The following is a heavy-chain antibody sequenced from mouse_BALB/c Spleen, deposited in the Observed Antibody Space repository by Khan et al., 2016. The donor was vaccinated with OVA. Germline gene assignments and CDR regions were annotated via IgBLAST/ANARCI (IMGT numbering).Heavy chain of an antibody. Sequence: QIQLVQSGPELKKPGETVKISCKASGYTFTNYGMNWVKQSPGKALKWMGWINTYTGEPTYADAFKGRFAFSLETSATPAYLQINNLKNEDTATXFGTRHPDFSYTMDYWGQGTSVTVSS. CDR2: INTYTGEP. CDR1: GYTFTNYG. J-gene: IGHJ4*01. CDR3: TRHPDFSYTMDY. V-gene: IGHV9-3-1*01.